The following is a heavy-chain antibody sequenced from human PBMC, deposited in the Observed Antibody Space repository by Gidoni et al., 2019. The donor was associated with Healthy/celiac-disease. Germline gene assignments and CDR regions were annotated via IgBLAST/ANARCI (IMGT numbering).Heavy chain of an antibody. CDR3: ARTLGYCSGGSCYPDY. V-gene: IGHV4-59*01. J-gene: IGHJ4*02. CDR2: IYYSGST. Sequence: QVQLQESGPGLVKPSETLSLTCTVSGGSISSYYWSWIRQPPGKGLEWIGYIYYSGSTNYNPSLKSRVTISVDTSKNQFSLKLSSVTAADTAVYYCARTLGYCSGGSCYPDYWGQGTLVTVSS. D-gene: IGHD2-15*01. CDR1: GGSISSYY.